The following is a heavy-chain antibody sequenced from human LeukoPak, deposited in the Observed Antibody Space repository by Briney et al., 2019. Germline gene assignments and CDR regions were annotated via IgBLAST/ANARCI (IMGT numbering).Heavy chain of an antibody. V-gene: IGHV4-4*07. CDR1: GGSIITYY. CDR2: IYSSGRT. Sequence: SETLSLSCTVSGGSIITYYWSWIRQPAGKGLEWIGRIYSSGRTNYHPSLESRVTMSVDTSKNQFSLNLTSVTAADTAVYYCARAYGDLYFVHWGQGILVTVSS. J-gene: IGHJ4*02. CDR3: ARAYGDLYFVH. D-gene: IGHD4-17*01.